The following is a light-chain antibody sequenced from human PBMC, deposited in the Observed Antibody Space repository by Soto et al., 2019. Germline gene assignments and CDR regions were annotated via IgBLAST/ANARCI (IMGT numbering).Light chain of an antibody. CDR1: SSDVGGYNY. J-gene: IGLJ3*02. CDR3: CSYAGSYTWV. V-gene: IGLV2-11*01. CDR2: DVS. Sequence: QSALTQPRSVSGSPGQSVTISCTGTSSDVGGYNYVSWYQQHPGKAPKLMIYDVSKWPSGVPDRFSGSKSGNTASLTISGLQAEDEADYYCCSYAGSYTWVFGGGTKLTDL.